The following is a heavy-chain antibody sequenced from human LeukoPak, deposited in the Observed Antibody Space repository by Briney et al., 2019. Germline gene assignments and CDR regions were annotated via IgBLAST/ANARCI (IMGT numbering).Heavy chain of an antibody. V-gene: IGHV3-21*01. Sequence: GGSLRLSCAASGFTFSNYSMNWVRQAPGKGLEWVSSISTISTYIYYADSVKGRFTISRDNDKTSLYLQMNSLRAEDTAVYYCARVTRYSSGWYYPDAFNIWGQGTMVTVSS. J-gene: IGHJ3*02. CDR1: GFTFSNYS. D-gene: IGHD6-19*01. CDR3: ARVTRYSSGWYYPDAFNI. CDR2: ISTISTYI.